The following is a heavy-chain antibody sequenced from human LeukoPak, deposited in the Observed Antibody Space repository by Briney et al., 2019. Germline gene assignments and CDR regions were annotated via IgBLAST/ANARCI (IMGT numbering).Heavy chain of an antibody. Sequence: GGSLRLSCAASGFTFSSYGMHWVRQAPGKGLEWVAVISYDGSNKYYADSVKGRFTISRDNSKNTLYLQMNSLRAEDTAVYYCAKDFCSGSNFCDYYGMDVWGQGTTVTVSS. J-gene: IGHJ6*02. CDR3: AKDFCSGSNFCDYYGMDV. D-gene: IGHD3-10*02. CDR2: ISYDGSNK. V-gene: IGHV3-30*18. CDR1: GFTFSSYG.